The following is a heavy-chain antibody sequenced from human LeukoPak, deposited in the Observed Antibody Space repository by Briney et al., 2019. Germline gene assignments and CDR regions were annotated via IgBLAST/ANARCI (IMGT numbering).Heavy chain of an antibody. CDR3: ARGSGYTDDIDY. Sequence: PGRSLRLSCAASGFTFSSYGMHWVRQAPGKGLEWVAVISYDGSNKYYADSVKGRFTISRDNSKNTLYLQMNSLRAEDTAVYYCARGSGYTDDIDYWGQGTLVTVSS. CDR2: ISYDGSNK. D-gene: IGHD3-22*01. CDR1: GFTFSSYG. J-gene: IGHJ4*02. V-gene: IGHV3-30*03.